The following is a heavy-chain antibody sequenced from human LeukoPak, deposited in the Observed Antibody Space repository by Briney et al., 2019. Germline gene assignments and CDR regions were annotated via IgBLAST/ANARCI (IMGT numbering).Heavy chain of an antibody. CDR1: GFTFGHYW. J-gene: IGHJ4*02. V-gene: IGHV3-30*03. D-gene: IGHD5-18*01. Sequence: GGSLRLSCAASGFTFGHYWMTWVRQAPGKGLEWVAVISYDDGSNKYYADSVKGRFTISRDNSKNTLYLQMNSLRSEDTAVYYCARGYSYGPFDYWGQGTLVTVSS. CDR2: ISYDDGSNK. CDR3: ARGYSYGPFDY.